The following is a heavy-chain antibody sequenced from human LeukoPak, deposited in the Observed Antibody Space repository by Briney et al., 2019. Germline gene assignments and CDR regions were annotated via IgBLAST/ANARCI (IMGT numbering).Heavy chain of an antibody. D-gene: IGHD1-1*01. V-gene: IGHV3-23*01. CDR3: AKDLRGTLSSRGPFEY. CDR2: ISGNGDIT. CDR1: GFTFSSYA. Sequence: PGGSLRLFCAASGFTFSSYAMSWVRQAPEKGLEWVSAISGNGDITYYADTVKGRFSGSRDNSKNKLYLQLNSLRAEDTAVYYCAKDLRGTLSSRGPFEYWGQGTLVTVSS. J-gene: IGHJ4*02.